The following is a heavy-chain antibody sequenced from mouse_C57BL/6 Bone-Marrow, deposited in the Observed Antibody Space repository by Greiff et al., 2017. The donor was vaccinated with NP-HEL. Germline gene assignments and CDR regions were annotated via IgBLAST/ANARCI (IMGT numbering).Heavy chain of an antibody. V-gene: IGHV1-52*01. J-gene: IGHJ2*01. CDR1: GYTFTSYW. D-gene: IGHD1-1*01. CDR3: AREAKFIATVVVVDY. Sequence: QVQLQQPGAELVRPGSSVKLSCKASGYTFTSYWMHWVKQRPIQGLEWIGNIDPSDSETHYNQKFKDKATLTVDKSSSTAYMQLSSLTSEDSAVYYCAREAKFIATVVVVDYWGQGTTLIVSS. CDR2: IDPSDSET.